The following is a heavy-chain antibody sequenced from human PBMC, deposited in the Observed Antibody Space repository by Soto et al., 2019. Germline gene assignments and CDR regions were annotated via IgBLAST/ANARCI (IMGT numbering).Heavy chain of an antibody. V-gene: IGHV3-30*18. Sequence: VQLVESGGGVVQPGRSLRLSCAASGFTFSSYGMHWVRQAPGKGLEWVAVISYDGSNKYYADSVKGRFTISRDNSTNTMYLQMNSLRAEDTAVYYCAKGPRDTYYYYYYMDVWGKGTTVTVSS. CDR1: GFTFSSYG. CDR3: AKGPRDTYYYYYYMDV. J-gene: IGHJ6*03. CDR2: ISYDGSNK.